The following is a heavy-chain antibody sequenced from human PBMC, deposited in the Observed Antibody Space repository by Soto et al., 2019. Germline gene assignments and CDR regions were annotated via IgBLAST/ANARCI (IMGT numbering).Heavy chain of an antibody. V-gene: IGHV3-30*18. CDR3: AKFGIYSNYNYFDF. D-gene: IGHD4-4*01. CDR2: VSTDGSDR. Sequence: QVLLVQSGGGVVQPGKSLRLSCAASGFRFRAYGIHWVRQAPGKGLEWVAAVSTDGSDRDYADTVKGRFTVYRDNSKDTAFLQMDSLRRDDTAVYYCAKFGIYSNYNYFDFWGQGTLVTVSS. J-gene: IGHJ4*02. CDR1: GFRFRAYG.